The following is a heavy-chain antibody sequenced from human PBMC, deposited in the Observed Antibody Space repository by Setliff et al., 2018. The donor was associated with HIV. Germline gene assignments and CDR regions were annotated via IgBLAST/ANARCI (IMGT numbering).Heavy chain of an antibody. V-gene: IGHV3-15*01. D-gene: IGHD4-4*01. J-gene: IGHJ3*01. CDR3: TTASDSTNYDDGFDL. Sequence: GTLSLSCAASGFTFTNAWMTWVRQAPGKGLEWLGRIQSNSIGGTILYGASVKGRFTISRDDSTNTLYLQMNSLRTEDTALYYCTTASDSTNYDDGFDLWGQGTMVTVSS. CDR1: GFTFTNAW. CDR2: IQSNSIGGTI.